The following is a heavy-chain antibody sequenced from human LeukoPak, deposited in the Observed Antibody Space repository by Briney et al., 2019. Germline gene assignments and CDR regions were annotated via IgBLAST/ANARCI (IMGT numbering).Heavy chain of an antibody. CDR3: ARDKVVGATNFDS. V-gene: IGHV3-21*01. D-gene: IGHD1-26*01. CDR1: GFTFTSYN. J-gene: IGHJ4*02. Sequence: GGSLRLSCAASGFTFTSYNMNWVRQAPGKGLEWVSSVSTSSTYIYYADSVKGRFTISRDNAENSLFLQMNGLRAEDTAVYYCARDKVVGATNFDSWGQGTLVSVSS. CDR2: VSTSSTYI.